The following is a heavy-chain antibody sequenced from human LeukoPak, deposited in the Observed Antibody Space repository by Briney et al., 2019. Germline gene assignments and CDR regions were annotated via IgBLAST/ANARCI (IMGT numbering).Heavy chain of an antibody. J-gene: IGHJ4*02. CDR3: ARDTAYCGGDCRSDY. Sequence: GGSLRLSCAASGFTFSSYSMNWVRQAPGKGLEWVSSISSSSSYIYYADSVKGRFTISRDNAKNSLYLQMNSLRAEDTAVYYCARDTAYCGGDCRSDYWGQGTLVTVSS. D-gene: IGHD2-21*02. V-gene: IGHV3-21*01. CDR2: ISSSSSYI. CDR1: GFTFSSYS.